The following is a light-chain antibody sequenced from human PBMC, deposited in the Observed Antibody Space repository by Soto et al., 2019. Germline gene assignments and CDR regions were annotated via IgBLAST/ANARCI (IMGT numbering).Light chain of an antibody. J-gene: IGKJ1*01. Sequence: DIVMTQSPATLSVSPGERATLSCRASQSVSSNLAWYQQKPGQAPRLLIYGASTRATVIPARFSGSGSGTELTLMISSLQSEDFAVYYCQQYNNWWKFGQGTKVAI. CDR1: QSVSSN. CDR2: GAS. V-gene: IGKV3-15*01. CDR3: QQYNNWWK.